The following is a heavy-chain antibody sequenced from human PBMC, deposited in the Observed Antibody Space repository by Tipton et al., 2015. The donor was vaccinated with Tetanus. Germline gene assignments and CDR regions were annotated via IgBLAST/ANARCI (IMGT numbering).Heavy chain of an antibody. CDR3: ARANYDFSKKGPFDS. CDR1: GGSLRSGDSN. Sequence: GLVKPSETLPLTCSVSGGSLRSGDSNWSWIRQPPGKGLEWLAYVSSSGATNSNYYLKSRITISRDTSKNQFSLKLASVTAADTAVYFCARANYDFSKKGPFDSWGQGSLVIVSA. J-gene: IGHJ4*02. CDR2: VSSSGAT. D-gene: IGHD3-3*01. V-gene: IGHV4-61*08.